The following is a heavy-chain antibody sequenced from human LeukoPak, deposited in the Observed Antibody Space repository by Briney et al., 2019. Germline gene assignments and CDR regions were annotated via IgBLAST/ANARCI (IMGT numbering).Heavy chain of an antibody. V-gene: IGHV5-51*01. CDR3: ARNHYDSAGGDWYSNL. CDR1: GFSFTNHW. D-gene: IGHD3-10*01. CDR2: IYPGDSDT. Sequence: GESLKISCKGSGFSFTNHWIGWVRQMPGKGLEWMGIIYPGDSDTRYSPSFQGQVTISADKSISTAYLQWTSLKASDTAMYYCARNHYDSAGGDWYSNLWGRGTLVTVSS. J-gene: IGHJ2*01.